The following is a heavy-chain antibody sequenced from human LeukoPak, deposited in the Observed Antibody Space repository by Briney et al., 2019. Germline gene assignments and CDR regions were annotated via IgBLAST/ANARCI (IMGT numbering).Heavy chain of an antibody. V-gene: IGHV3-21*01. CDR3: ARDTYYYGSGSYSISAEFDY. Sequence: PGGSLSLSCAASGFTFSSYSMNWVRQAPGKGLEWVSSISSSSSYIYYADSVKGRFTISRDNAKNSLYLQMNSLRAEDTAVYYCARDTYYYGSGSYSISAEFDYWGQGTLVTVSS. CDR1: GFTFSSYS. J-gene: IGHJ4*02. CDR2: ISSSSSYI. D-gene: IGHD3-10*01.